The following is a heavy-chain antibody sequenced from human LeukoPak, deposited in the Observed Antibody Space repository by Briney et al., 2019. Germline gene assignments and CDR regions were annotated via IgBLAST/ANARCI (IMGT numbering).Heavy chain of an antibody. V-gene: IGHV3-49*03. D-gene: IGHD2-15*01. J-gene: IGHJ1*01. CDR2: IRNKNYGGTT. Sequence: PGGSLRLSCTTSGFTFGDYAMSWFRQAPGKGLEWVGFIRNKNYGGTTEYAASVKGRFIISREDSKSIAYLQMNSLRIEDTAVYFFSREDCSGATCYGGGGHFQRGGQGTLWTVSS. CDR1: GFTFGDYA. CDR3: SREDCSGATCYGGGGHFQR.